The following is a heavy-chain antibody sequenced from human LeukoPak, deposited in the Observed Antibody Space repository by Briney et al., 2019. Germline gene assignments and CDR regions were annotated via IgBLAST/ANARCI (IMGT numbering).Heavy chain of an antibody. CDR2: INHSGST. V-gene: IGHV4-34*01. CDR1: GGSFSGYY. Sequence: SETLSLTCAVYGGSFSGYYWSWIRQPPGKGLEWIGEINHSGSTNYNPSLKSRVTISVDTSKNQFSLKLSSVTAADTAVYYCARGLGVVIRRFDPWGQGTLSPSPQ. D-gene: IGHD3-3*01. J-gene: IGHJ5*02. CDR3: ARGLGVVIRRFDP.